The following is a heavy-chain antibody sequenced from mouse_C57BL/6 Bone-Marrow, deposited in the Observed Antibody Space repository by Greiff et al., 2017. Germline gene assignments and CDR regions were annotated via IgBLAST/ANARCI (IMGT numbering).Heavy chain of an antibody. CDR1: GFNIKDDY. J-gene: IGHJ2*01. D-gene: IGHD2-4*01. CDR2: IDPENGDT. CDR3: TGDYDGY. Sequence: EVHLVESGAELVRPGASVKLSCTASGFNIKDDYMHWVKQRPEQGLEWIGWIDPENGDTEYASKFQGKATITADTSSNTAYLQLSSLTSEDAAVYYCTGDYDGYWGQGTTLTVSS. V-gene: IGHV14-4*01.